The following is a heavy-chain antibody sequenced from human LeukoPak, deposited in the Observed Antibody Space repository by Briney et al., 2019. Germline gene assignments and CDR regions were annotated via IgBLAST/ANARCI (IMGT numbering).Heavy chain of an antibody. D-gene: IGHD3-22*01. V-gene: IGHV3-66*01. CDR2: IYSGGST. CDR3: ARSLPLYYYNSSGFDY. J-gene: IGHJ4*02. Sequence: GGSLRLSCAASGFTVSSNYMSWVRQAPGKGLEWVSVIYSGGSTYYADSVKGRFTISRDNSKNTLYLQMNSLRAEDTAVYYCARSLPLYYYNSSGFDYWGQGTLVTVSS. CDR1: GFTVSSNY.